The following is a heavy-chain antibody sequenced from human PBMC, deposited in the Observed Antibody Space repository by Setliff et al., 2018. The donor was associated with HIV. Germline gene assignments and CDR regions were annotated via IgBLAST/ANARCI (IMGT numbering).Heavy chain of an antibody. CDR1: GGNFRFYA. D-gene: IGHD1-1*01. Sequence: KVSCKASGGNFRFYAFSWVRQAPGQGLEWMGGIIPMFVTANYAQKFQDRVTITADESTSTAYMELSSLRFEDTAVYYCARAKATRQARPTNCFDPWGQGTLVTVSS. CDR2: IIPMFVTA. CDR3: ARAKATRQARPTNCFDP. V-gene: IGHV1-69*01. J-gene: IGHJ5*02.